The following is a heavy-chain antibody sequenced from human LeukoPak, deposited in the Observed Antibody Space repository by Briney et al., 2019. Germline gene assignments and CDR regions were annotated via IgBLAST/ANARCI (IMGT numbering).Heavy chain of an antibody. CDR1: GGSISSNNW. CDR2: IYHSGNT. D-gene: IGHD5-12*01. J-gene: IGHJ6*02. Sequence: SETLSLTCSVSGGSISSNNWWTWVRQPPGKGLEWIGEIYHSGNTNYNPSLKSRVTISLDKSNNHFSLKMNSVTAADTAVYYCARDSATTLGSYYYGLDVWGQGTTVTVSS. CDR3: ARDSATTLGSYYYGLDV. V-gene: IGHV4-4*02.